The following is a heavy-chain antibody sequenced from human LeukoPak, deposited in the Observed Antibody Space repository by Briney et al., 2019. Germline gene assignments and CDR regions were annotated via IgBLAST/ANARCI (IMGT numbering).Heavy chain of an antibody. D-gene: IGHD5-18*01. CDR1: GFTFSGYA. J-gene: IGHJ4*02. Sequence: PGGSLRLSCAASGFTFSGYAMSWVRQAPGKGLEWVSTVIGSGGNTYYADSVKGRFTISRDNSKNTLYLQMNSLRAEDTAVYYCAKDQDTAMAPNFDYWGQGTLVTVSS. CDR3: AKDQDTAMAPNFDY. V-gene: IGHV3-23*01. CDR2: VIGSGGNT.